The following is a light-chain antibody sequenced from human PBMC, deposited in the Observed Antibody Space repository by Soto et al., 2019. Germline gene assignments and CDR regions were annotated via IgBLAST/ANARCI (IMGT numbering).Light chain of an antibody. Sequence: DIVMTQTPISLSVTPGQPTSISCKSSQSLLHSDGKTYLYWYLQKPGQPPLLLIYEVSKRFSGVPDRFSGSGSWTDFTLKISRVEAEDVGVYYYMHSLDLPRTFGQWTKVEIK. CDR2: EVS. V-gene: IGKV2D-29*01. CDR1: QSLLHSDGKTY. J-gene: IGKJ1*01. CDR3: MHSLDLPRT.